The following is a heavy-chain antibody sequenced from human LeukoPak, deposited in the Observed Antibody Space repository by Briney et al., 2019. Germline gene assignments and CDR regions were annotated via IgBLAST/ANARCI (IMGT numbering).Heavy chain of an antibody. CDR3: AKLYGGGNYDILTGYSY. CDR2: IRYDGSNK. J-gene: IGHJ4*02. D-gene: IGHD3-9*01. CDR1: GFTFSSYG. Sequence: GGSLRLSCAASGFTFSSYGMHWVRQAPGKGLEWVAFIRYDGSNKYYADSVKGRFTISRDNSKNTLYLQMNSLRAEDTAVYYCAKLYGGGNYDILTGYSYWGQGTLVTVSS. V-gene: IGHV3-30*02.